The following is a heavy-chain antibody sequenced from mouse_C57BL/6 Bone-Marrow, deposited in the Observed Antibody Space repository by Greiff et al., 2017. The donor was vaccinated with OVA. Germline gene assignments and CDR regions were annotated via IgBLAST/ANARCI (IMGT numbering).Heavy chain of an antibody. J-gene: IGHJ3*01. CDR2: IDPSDSET. V-gene: IGHV1-52*01. D-gene: IGHD1-1*01. Sequence: QVQLKQPGAELVRPGSSVKLSCKASGYTFTSYWMHWVKQRPIQGLEWIGNIDPSDSETHYNQKFKDKATLTVDKSSSTAYMQLSSLTSEDSAVYYCARSPTTVVAPSWFAYWGQGTLVTVSA. CDR1: GYTFTSYW. CDR3: ARSPTTVVAPSWFAY.